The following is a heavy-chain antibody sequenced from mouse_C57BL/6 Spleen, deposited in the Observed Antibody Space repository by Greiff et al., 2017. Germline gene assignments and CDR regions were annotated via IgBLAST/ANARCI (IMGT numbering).Heavy chain of an antibody. V-gene: IGHV1-80*01. CDR1: GYAFSSYW. D-gene: IGHD2-1*01. CDR3: ARWEGNYVAMDY. CDR2: IYPGDGDT. J-gene: IGHJ4*01. Sequence: QVQLQQSGAELVKPGASVKISCKASGYAFSSYWMNWVKQRPGKGLEWIGQIYPGDGDTNYNGKFKGKATLTADKSSSTAYMQLSSLTSEDSAVYFCARWEGNYVAMDYWGQGTSVTVSS.